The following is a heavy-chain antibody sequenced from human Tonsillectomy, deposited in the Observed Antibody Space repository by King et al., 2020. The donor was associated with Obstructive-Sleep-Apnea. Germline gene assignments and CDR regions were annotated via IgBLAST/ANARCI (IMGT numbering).Heavy chain of an antibody. CDR3: AKDMGFDTGGGFDY. CDR1: GLNLYDYA. D-gene: IGHD1-26*01. J-gene: IGHJ4*02. CDR2: ISWNSGNI. Sequence: DVQLVQSGGGLVQPGRSLRLSCAASGLNLYDYAMHCVLQVPVKGLEWVSGISWNSGNIGYADSGKGRFTITRDNPKNSLYLQTNSLGAEDTALYYCAKDMGFDTGGGFDYWGQGALVTVFS. V-gene: IGHV3-9*01.